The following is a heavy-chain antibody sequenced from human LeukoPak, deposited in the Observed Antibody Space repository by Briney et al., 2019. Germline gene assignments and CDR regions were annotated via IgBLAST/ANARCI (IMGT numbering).Heavy chain of an antibody. D-gene: IGHD6-13*01. Sequence: ASVKVSCKASGYTFTSYGISWVRQAPGQGLEWMGWISPYNGNTKYPQKFQGRVTMTTDTSTSTTYMELRSLRLDDTAVYYCAREASSSWPNWFYPWGQGTLVTVSS. CDR2: ISPYNGNT. CDR3: AREASSSWPNWFYP. V-gene: IGHV1-18*01. J-gene: IGHJ5*02. CDR1: GYTFTSYG.